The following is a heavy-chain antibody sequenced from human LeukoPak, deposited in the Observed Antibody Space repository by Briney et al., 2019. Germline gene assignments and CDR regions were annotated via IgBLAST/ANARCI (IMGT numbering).Heavy chain of an antibody. V-gene: IGHV3-9*01. CDR1: GFTFDDYA. J-gene: IGHJ4*02. Sequence: GGSLRLSCAASGFTFDDYAMHWVRQAPGKGLEWVSGISWNSGSIGYADSVKGRFTISRDNAKNSLYLQMNSLRAEDTALYYCAKDSIAVAGRWLDYWGQGTLVTVSS. CDR2: ISWNSGSI. D-gene: IGHD6-19*01. CDR3: AKDSIAVAGRWLDY.